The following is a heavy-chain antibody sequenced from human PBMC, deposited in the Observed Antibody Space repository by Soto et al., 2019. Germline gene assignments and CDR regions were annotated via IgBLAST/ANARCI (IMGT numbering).Heavy chain of an antibody. Sequence: GASVKVSCKASGGTFSSYAISWVRQAPGQGLEWMGGIIPIFGTANYAQKFQGRVTITADESTSTAYMELSSLRSEDTAVYYCARDRVAAAGTDYYYYGMDVWGQGTTVTVSS. D-gene: IGHD6-13*01. CDR2: IIPIFGTA. J-gene: IGHJ6*02. CDR1: GGTFSSYA. CDR3: ARDRVAAAGTDYYYYGMDV. V-gene: IGHV1-69*13.